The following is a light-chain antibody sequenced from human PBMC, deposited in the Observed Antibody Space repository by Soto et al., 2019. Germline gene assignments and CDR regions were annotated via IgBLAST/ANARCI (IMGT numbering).Light chain of an antibody. CDR2: KDS. J-gene: IGLJ2*01. CDR1: VLAKKY. V-gene: IGLV3-27*01. CDR3: YSAADIKV. Sequence: SYELTQPSSVSVSPGQTARITCSGDVLAKKYARWFQQKPGQAPVLVIYKDSERPSGIPERFSGSSSGTTVTLTISGAQVEDEADYYCYSAADIKVFGGGTKVTVL.